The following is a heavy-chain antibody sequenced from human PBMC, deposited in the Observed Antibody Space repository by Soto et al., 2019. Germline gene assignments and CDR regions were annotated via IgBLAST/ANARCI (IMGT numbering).Heavy chain of an antibody. D-gene: IGHD3-22*01. CDR1: GFTFSSYS. CDR2: ISSSSSYI. V-gene: IGHV3-21*01. Sequence: GGSLRLSCAASGFTFSSYSMNWVRQAPGKGLEWVSSISSSSSYIYYADSVKGRFIISRDNAKNSLYLQMNSLRAEDTAVYYCARGPYYYDSSGYFRFGYWGQGTLVTVSS. CDR3: ARGPYYYDSSGYFRFGY. J-gene: IGHJ4*02.